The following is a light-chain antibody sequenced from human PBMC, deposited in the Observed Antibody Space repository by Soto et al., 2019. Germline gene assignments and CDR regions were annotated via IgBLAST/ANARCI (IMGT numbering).Light chain of an antibody. CDR2: GAS. Sequence: EIVLTQSPGTLSLSPGERATLSCRASQRVSSSYLAWYQQKPGQAPRLLIYGASSRATGIPDRFSGSGSATDFTLTISRLEPEDFAVYFCQRYGSSPPFTFGQGTKVEI. CDR1: QRVSSSY. CDR3: QRYGSSPPFT. V-gene: IGKV3-20*01. J-gene: IGKJ2*01.